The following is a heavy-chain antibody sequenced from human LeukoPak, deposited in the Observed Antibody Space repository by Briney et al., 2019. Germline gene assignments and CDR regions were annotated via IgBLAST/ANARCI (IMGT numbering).Heavy chain of an antibody. J-gene: IGHJ3*02. CDR3: AKIPSNIYSGSYLDAFDI. Sequence: GGSLRLSCAASGVTYSSYAMSWVRQAPGKGLEWVSAISGSGGSTYYADSVKGRFTISRDNSKNTLYLQMNSLRAEDTAVYYCAKIPSNIYSGSYLDAFDIWGQGTMVTVSS. V-gene: IGHV3-23*01. D-gene: IGHD1-26*01. CDR2: ISGSGGST. CDR1: GVTYSSYA.